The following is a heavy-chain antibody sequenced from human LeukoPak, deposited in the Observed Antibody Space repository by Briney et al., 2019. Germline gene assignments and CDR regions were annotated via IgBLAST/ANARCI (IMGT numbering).Heavy chain of an antibody. CDR1: GYTFTGYY. D-gene: IGHD3-10*01. J-gene: IGHJ5*02. Sequence: ASVKVSCKASGYTFTGYYMHWVRQAPGQGLEWMGWINPNSGGTNYAQKFQGRVTMTRDTSISTAYMELSRLRSDDTAVYYCARGVGFGSGSWFDPWGQGTLVTVSS. CDR2: INPNSGGT. CDR3: ARGVGFGSGSWFDP. V-gene: IGHV1-2*02.